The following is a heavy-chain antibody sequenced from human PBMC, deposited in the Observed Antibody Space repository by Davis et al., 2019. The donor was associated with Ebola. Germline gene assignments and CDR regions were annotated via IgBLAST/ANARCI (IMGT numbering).Heavy chain of an antibody. CDR3: ARLPGVDTTQRGFDY. D-gene: IGHD1-1*01. CDR2: IYPGDSDT. J-gene: IGHJ4*02. CDR1: GYSFTSYW. Sequence: KVSCKGSGYSFTSYWIGWVRQMPGKGLEWMGIIYPGDSDTRYSPSLEGQVTISVDKSINTAYLQWSSLKASDTAIYYCARLPGVDTTQRGFDYWGQGSLVTVSS. V-gene: IGHV5-51*01.